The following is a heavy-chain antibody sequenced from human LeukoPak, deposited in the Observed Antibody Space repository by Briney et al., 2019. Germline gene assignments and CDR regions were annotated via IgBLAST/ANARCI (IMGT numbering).Heavy chain of an antibody. Sequence: GGSLRLSCAASGVTFSSYGMHWVRQAPGKGLEWVAFIRYDGSNKYYADSVKGRFTISRDNSKNTLYLQMNSLRAEDTAVYYCARGLRYYDSSGYYLDYWGQGTLVTVSS. J-gene: IGHJ4*02. CDR3: ARGLRYYDSSGYYLDY. V-gene: IGHV3-30*02. CDR1: GVTFSSYG. D-gene: IGHD3-22*01. CDR2: IRYDGSNK.